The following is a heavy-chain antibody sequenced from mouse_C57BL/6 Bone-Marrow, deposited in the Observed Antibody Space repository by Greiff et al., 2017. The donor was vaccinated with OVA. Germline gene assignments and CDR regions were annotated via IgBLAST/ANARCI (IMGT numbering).Heavy chain of an antibody. V-gene: IGHV6-6*01. Sequence: EVKLMESGGGLVQPGGSMKLSCAASGFTFSDAWMDWVRQSPEKGLEWVAEIRNKANNHATYYAESVKGRFTISRDDSKSSVYLQMNSLRAEDTGIYYCTRGSMMVTTNAFAYWGQGTLVTVSA. D-gene: IGHD2-3*01. CDR3: TRGSMMVTTNAFAY. CDR2: IRNKANNHAT. J-gene: IGHJ3*01. CDR1: GFTFSDAW.